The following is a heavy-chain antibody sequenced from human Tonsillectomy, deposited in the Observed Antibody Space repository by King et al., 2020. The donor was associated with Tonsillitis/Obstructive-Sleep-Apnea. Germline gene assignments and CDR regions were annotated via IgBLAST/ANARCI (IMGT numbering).Heavy chain of an antibody. CDR3: ARDGGVGEGDV. CDR1: RFTFSDYW. J-gene: IGHJ6*04. CDR2: IKQDGSDK. Sequence: VQLVESGGGLVQPGGSLRLSCAASRFTFSDYWMSWVRQAPGKGPEWVANIKQDGSDKYYVDSVRGRFTISRNNAKNSLYLQMNGLRVEDTAVYYCARDGGVGEGDVWGKGTTVTVSS. D-gene: IGHD3-16*01. V-gene: IGHV3-7*01.